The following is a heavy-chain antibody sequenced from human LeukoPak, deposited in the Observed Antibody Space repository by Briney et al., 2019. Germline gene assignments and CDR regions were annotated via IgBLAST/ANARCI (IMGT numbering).Heavy chain of an antibody. J-gene: IGHJ4*02. CDR2: INQDGTEK. Sequence: GGSLRLSCAASEFSVGSNYMTWVRQLPGKGLEWVANINQDGTEKYYVDSVKGRFTISRDNAKNSLYLQMNSLRAEDTAVYYCASGADIVVVPAGYFDYWGQGTLVTVSS. V-gene: IGHV3-7*01. D-gene: IGHD2-2*01. CDR1: EFSVGSNY. CDR3: ASGADIVVVPAGYFDY.